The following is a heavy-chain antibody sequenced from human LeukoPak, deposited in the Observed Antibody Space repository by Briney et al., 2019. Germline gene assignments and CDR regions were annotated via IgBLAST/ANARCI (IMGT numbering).Heavy chain of an antibody. CDR2: IDWDDDK. V-gene: IGHV2-70*04. J-gene: IGHJ4*02. CDR1: GFSLSTGGMR. D-gene: IGHD6-19*01. CDR3: AKSSGWYGVTDYFDY. Sequence: SGPTLVNPTQTLTLTCTFSGFSLSTGGMRVSWIRQPPRKALEWLARIDWDDDKFYSTSLKTRLTISKDTSKNQVVLTMTNMDPVDTATYYCAKSSGWYGVTDYFDYWGQGTLVTVSS.